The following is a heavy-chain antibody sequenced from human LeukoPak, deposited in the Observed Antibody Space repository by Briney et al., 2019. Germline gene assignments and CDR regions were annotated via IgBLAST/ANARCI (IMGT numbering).Heavy chain of an antibody. D-gene: IGHD3-10*01. CDR2: INPNSGGT. Sequence: ASVKVSCKASGYTFTGYYMHWVRQAPGQGLEWMGWINPNSGGTNYAQKFQGRVTMTRDTAISTAYMELSRLRSDDTAVYYCASALKVRGVIDYWGQGTLVTVSS. CDR1: GYTFTGYY. V-gene: IGHV1-2*02. J-gene: IGHJ4*02. CDR3: ASALKVRGVIDY.